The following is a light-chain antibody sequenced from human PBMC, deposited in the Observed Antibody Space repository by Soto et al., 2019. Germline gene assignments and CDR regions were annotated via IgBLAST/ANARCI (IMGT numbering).Light chain of an antibody. CDR2: KAS. CDR3: QHYNSYSEA. CDR1: QTISSW. V-gene: IGKV1-5*03. J-gene: IGKJ1*01. Sequence: DIQMTQSPSTLSGSVGDRVTITCRASQTISSWLAWYQQKPGKAPKLLIYKASTLKSGVPSRFSGSGSGTEFTLTISSLQPDDFGTYYCQHYNSYSEAFGQGTKWIS.